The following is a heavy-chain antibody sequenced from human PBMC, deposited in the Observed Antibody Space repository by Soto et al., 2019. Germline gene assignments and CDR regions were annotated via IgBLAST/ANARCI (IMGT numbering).Heavy chain of an antibody. D-gene: IGHD3-10*01. Sequence: GGSLRLSCAASGFTFSSYSMNWVRQAPGKGLEWVSSISSSSSYIYYADSVKGRFTISRDNAKNSLYLQMNSLRAEDTAVYYCARDRDYYGSGSYYYYYYGMDVWGQGTTVTVSS. V-gene: IGHV3-21*01. J-gene: IGHJ6*02. CDR1: GFTFSSYS. CDR3: ARDRDYYGSGSYYYYYYGMDV. CDR2: ISSSSSYI.